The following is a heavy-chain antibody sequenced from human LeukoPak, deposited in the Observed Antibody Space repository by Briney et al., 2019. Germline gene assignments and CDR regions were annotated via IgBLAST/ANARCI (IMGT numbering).Heavy chain of an antibody. D-gene: IGHD6-6*01. CDR3: ARGTRIAARREAWFDP. CDR1: GYTFTSYR. V-gene: IGHV1-2*02. J-gene: IGHJ5*02. Sequence: GASVKVSCKASGYTFTSYRISWVRQAPGQGLEWMGWISAYSGGTNYAQKFQGRVTMTRDTSISTAYMELSRLRSDDTAVYYCARGTRIAARREAWFDPWGQGTLVTVSS. CDR2: ISAYSGGT.